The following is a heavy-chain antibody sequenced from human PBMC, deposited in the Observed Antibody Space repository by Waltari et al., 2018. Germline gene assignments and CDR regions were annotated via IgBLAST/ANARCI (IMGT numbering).Heavy chain of an antibody. J-gene: IGHJ4*02. Sequence: QVQLVESGGGVVQPGRSLRLSCAASGFTFSSYAMHWVRQAPGKGLEWVTGKTYNGSKKYYAYSVKGRFTITRDNSKNTLYLQMNSLGAEDTAVYYCAMLEYSSSWVDYWGQGTLVTVSS. V-gene: IGHV3-30-3*01. CDR1: GFTFSSYA. CDR3: AMLEYSSSWVDY. D-gene: IGHD6-6*01. CDR2: KTYNGSKK.